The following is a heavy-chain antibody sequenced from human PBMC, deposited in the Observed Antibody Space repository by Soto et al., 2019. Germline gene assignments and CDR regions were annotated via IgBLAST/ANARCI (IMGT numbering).Heavy chain of an antibody. CDR1: GWSFSVYY. J-gene: IGHJ4*02. D-gene: IGHD5-18*01. CDR2: INHSGST. Sequence: PSDPLSLTYVDYGWSFSVYYWSWIRQPPGTGLEWIGEINHSGSTHYNPSLKSRVTLSVVTSKILFSLKLSSVTAADTAVYYCASGVSIQLCAHWGQGTLVTVSA. V-gene: IGHV4-34*01. CDR3: ASGVSIQLCAH.